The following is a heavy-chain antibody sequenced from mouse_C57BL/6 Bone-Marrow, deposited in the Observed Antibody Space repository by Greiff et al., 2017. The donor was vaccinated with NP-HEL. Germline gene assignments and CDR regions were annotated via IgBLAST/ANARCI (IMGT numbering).Heavy chain of an antibody. CDR3: ARQEGMVTDY. Sequence: DVQLVESGGDLVKPGGSLKLSCAASGFTFSSYGMSWVRQTPDKRLEWVATISSGGSYTYYPDSVKGRFTISRDNAKNTLYLQMSSLKSEDTAMYYCARQEGMVTDYWGQGTTLTVSS. D-gene: IGHD2-2*01. CDR2: ISSGGSYT. V-gene: IGHV5-6*01. J-gene: IGHJ2*01. CDR1: GFTFSSYG.